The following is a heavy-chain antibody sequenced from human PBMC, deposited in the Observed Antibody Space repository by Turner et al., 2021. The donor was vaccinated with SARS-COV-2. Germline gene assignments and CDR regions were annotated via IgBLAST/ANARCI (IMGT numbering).Heavy chain of an antibody. CDR3: ATSGYLSTNWFDP. Sequence: EVQLVQSGAEVKTPGESLRISCKGSGNSFTSYWISWVRQMPGKGLEWMGRIDPSDSYTNYSPSFQGHVTFSADNSISTAYLQWSSLKASDTAMYYCATSGYLSTNWFDPWGQGTLVTVSS. CDR2: IDPSDSYT. D-gene: IGHD3-22*01. CDR1: GNSFTSYW. J-gene: IGHJ5*02. V-gene: IGHV5-10-1*03.